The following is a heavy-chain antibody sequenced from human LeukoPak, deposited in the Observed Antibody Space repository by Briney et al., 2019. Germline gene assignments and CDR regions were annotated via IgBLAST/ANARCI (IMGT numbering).Heavy chain of an antibody. J-gene: IGHJ6*02. V-gene: IGHV1-46*01. Sequence: ASVKVSCKASGYTFTSYYMHWVRQAPGQGLEWMGIINPSGGSTSYAQKFQGRVTMTRDTSTSTVYMELSSLRSEDTAVYYCARQRYCSGGSCSLGYYYYGMDVWGQGTTVTVSS. D-gene: IGHD2-15*01. CDR3: ARQRYCSGGSCSLGYYYYGMDV. CDR2: INPSGGST. CDR1: GYTFTSYY.